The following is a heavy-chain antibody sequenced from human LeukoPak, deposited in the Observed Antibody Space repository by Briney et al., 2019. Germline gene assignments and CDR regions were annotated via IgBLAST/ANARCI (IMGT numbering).Heavy chain of an antibody. CDR3: ARESDSSGWYDS. D-gene: IGHD3-22*01. CDR1: GFSFDDYA. Sequence: GGSLRLSCAAPGFSFDDYAIHWVRQAPGKGLEWVSLISGDGGSTFYADSVTGRFTISRDNSKNSLYLQMSSLRSEDTALYYCARESDSSGWYDSWGQGTLVTVSS. J-gene: IGHJ5*01. CDR2: ISGDGGST. V-gene: IGHV3-43*02.